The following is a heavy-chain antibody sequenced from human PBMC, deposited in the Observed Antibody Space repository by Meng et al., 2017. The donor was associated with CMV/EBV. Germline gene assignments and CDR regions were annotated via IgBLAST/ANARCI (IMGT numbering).Heavy chain of an antibody. D-gene: IGHD3-3*01. CDR3: ARGMSGRYGYYYYYYGMDV. Sequence: GSLRLSCAASGFTFSSYAMSWVRQAPGKGLEWIGEINHSGSTNYNPSLKSRVTISVDTSKNQFSLKLSSVTAADTAVYYCARGMSGRYGYYYYYYGMDVWGQGTTVTVSS. CDR1: GFTFSSYA. CDR2: INHSGST. J-gene: IGHJ6*02. V-gene: IGHV4-34*01.